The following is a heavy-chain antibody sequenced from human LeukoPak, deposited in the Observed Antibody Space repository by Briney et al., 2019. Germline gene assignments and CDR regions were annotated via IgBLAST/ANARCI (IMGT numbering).Heavy chain of an antibody. J-gene: IGHJ4*02. CDR2: ISKSGDIT. Sequence: GGSLRLSCVASGFTLSKYGMKWVRQAAGKGPEYVSGISKSGDITHYVDSVKGRFTISRDNSKNTLYFQMNSLRAEDTALYYCATEGFYYWGPGTLVTVSS. CDR1: GFTLSKYG. V-gene: IGHV3-23*01. CDR3: ATEGFYY.